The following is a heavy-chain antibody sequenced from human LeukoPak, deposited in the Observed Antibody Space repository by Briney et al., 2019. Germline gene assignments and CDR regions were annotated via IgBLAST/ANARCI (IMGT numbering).Heavy chain of an antibody. J-gene: IGHJ4*02. V-gene: IGHV3-74*01. CDR3: ASTRRDGYNYWAY. CDR1: GFTFSSYW. CDR2: INTDGSST. D-gene: IGHD5-24*01. Sequence: GGSLRLSCAASGFTFSSYWMHWVRQAPGKGLVWVSRINTDGSSTNYADSVKGRFTISRDNAKNTLYLQMNSLRADDTAVYYCASTRRDGYNYWAYWGQGTLVTVSS.